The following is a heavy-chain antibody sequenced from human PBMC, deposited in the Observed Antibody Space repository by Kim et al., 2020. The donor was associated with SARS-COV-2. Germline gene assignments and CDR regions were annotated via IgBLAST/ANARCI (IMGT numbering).Heavy chain of an antibody. J-gene: IGHJ3*02. V-gene: IGHV4-39*01. D-gene: IGHD3-10*01. CDR1: GGSISSGLYY. CDR2: IFYTGTT. Sequence: SETLSLTCTVSGGSISSGLYYWGWIRQPPGKGLEWIATIFYTGTTDYNPSLKCRVTISVDTSKNQFSLRLTSVTAADTAVYYCARRSGAGTSRAPFNIWGQGTLVTVSS. CDR3: ARRSGAGTSRAPFNI.